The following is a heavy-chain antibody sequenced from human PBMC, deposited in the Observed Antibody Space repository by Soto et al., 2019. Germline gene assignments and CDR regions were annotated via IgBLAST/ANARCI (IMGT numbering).Heavy chain of an antibody. D-gene: IGHD3-10*02. Sequence: GESLKISCKATGYSFTNYWIGWVRQMPGKGLEWMGTIYPGDSDTRYGPAFEGQVTISADKSITTAYLQWSSLKASDTAVYFCARRTQHCPSKTCSAHYYYTLDVWGQGTTVTVSS. J-gene: IGHJ6*02. CDR3: ARRTQHCPSKTCSAHYYYTLDV. V-gene: IGHV5-51*01. CDR1: GYSFTNYW. CDR2: IYPGDSDT.